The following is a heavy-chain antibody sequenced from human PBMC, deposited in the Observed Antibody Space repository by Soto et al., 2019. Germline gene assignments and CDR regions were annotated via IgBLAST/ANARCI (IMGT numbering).Heavy chain of an antibody. V-gene: IGHV5-51*01. CDR3: ARSKSGLDSSGSMGAFDI. J-gene: IGHJ3*02. CDR1: GYSFNIYW. CDR2: IFPGDSDT. Sequence: PGESLKISCKGSGYSFNIYWIAWVRQMPGKGLEWMGIIFPGDSDTRYSPSFQGQVTISADKSISTAYLQWSSLKASDTAMYYCARSKSGLDSSGSMGAFDIWGQGTMVTVSS. D-gene: IGHD3-22*01.